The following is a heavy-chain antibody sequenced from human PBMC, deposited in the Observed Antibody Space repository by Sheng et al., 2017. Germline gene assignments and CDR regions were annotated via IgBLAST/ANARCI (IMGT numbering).Heavy chain of an antibody. J-gene: IGHJ6*03. V-gene: IGHV1-18*01. CDR2: ISAYNGNT. D-gene: IGHD5-18*01. CDR3: ALWIQPSRNAVYYYYYMDV. Sequence: QVQLVQSGAEVKKPGASVKVSCKASGYTFTSYGISWVRQAPGQGLEWMGWISAYNGNTNYAQKLQGRVTMTTDTSTSTAYMELRSLRSDDTAVYYCALWIQPSRNAVYYYYYMDVWGKGTTVTVSS. CDR1: GYTFTSYG.